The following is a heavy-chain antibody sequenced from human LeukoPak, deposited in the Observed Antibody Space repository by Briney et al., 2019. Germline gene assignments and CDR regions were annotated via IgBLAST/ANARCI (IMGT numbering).Heavy chain of an antibody. CDR3: ARGGSSDDAFDI. V-gene: IGHV1-46*01. CDR1: VYTLTNYY. Sequence: ASVKVSCKASVYTLTNYYIEWVRQAPGQGLEWMGMINPSGGSTNYAQEFQGRVTMTRDTSTSTVYMELSSLRSEDTAVYYCARGGSSDDAFDIWGQGTMVTVSS. CDR2: INPSGGST. D-gene: IGHD2-15*01. J-gene: IGHJ3*02.